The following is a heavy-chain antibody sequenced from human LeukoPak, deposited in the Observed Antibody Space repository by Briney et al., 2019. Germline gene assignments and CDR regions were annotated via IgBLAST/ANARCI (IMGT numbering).Heavy chain of an antibody. D-gene: IGHD6-19*01. J-gene: IGHJ4*02. V-gene: IGHV3-30-3*01. CDR3: ATDQWPESCY. CDR2: ISYDGSNK. CDR1: GFTFSSYA. Sequence: GGSLRLSCAASGFTFSSYAMHWVRQAPGKGLEWVAVISYDGSNKYYADSVKGRFTISRDNAKNSLYLQMNSLRAEDTAVYYCATDQWPESCYWGQGTLVTVSS.